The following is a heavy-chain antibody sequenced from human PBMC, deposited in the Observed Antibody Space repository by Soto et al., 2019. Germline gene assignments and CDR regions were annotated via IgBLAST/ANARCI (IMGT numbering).Heavy chain of an antibody. CDR1: GYTFTSYG. CDR2: ISAYNGNT. CDR3: ARGGADYGDEGGWFDP. D-gene: IGHD4-17*01. Sequence: QVQLVQSGAEVKKPGASVKVSCKASGYTFTSYGISWVRQAPGQGLEWMGWISAYNGNTNYAQKLQGRVTMTTDTPTSTAYMGLRSLRSDDTAVYYCARGGADYGDEGGWFDPWGQGTLVTVSS. V-gene: IGHV1-18*01. J-gene: IGHJ5*02.